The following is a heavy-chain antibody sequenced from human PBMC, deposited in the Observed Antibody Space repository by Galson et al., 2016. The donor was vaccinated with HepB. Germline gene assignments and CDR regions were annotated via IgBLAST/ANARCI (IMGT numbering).Heavy chain of an antibody. CDR2: IYYGGST. J-gene: IGHJ4*02. V-gene: IGHV4-39*01. CDR3: ARSKGSYFDY. D-gene: IGHD3-10*01. Sequence: SETLSLTCIVSGGSISSNHHYWGWIRQPPGKGLEWIGNIYYGGSTYYNLSLKSRVTISVDTSENQFSLKLTSVTAADTAVYYCARSKGSYFDYWGQGILVTVSS. CDR1: GGSISSNHHY.